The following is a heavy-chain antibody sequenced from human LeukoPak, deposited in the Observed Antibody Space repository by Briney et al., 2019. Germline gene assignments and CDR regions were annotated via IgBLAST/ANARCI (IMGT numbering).Heavy chain of an antibody. V-gene: IGHV1-69*05. Sequence: SVKVSCKASGGTFSSYAISWVRQAPGQGLEWMGRIIPIFGTANYAQKFQGRVTITTDESTSTAYMELSSLRSEDTAVYYCASAPVVVAAIDYFDYWGQGTLVTVSS. CDR3: ASAPVVVAAIDYFDY. CDR1: GGTFSSYA. J-gene: IGHJ4*02. D-gene: IGHD2-15*01. CDR2: IIPIFGTA.